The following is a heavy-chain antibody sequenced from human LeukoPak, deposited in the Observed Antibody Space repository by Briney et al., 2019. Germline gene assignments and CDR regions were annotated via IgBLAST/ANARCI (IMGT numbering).Heavy chain of an antibody. CDR1: GFTLSSYA. CDR3: AKDRGAYCGGDCYHYFDY. CDR2: ISGSGGST. J-gene: IGHJ4*02. D-gene: IGHD2-21*02. Sequence: GGSLRLSCEAFGFTLSSYAMGWVRQAPGKGLDWVQAISGSGGSTYYADSVKGRFTISRDNSKNTLYLQMNSLRAEDTAVYYCAKDRGAYCGGDCYHYFDYWGQGTLVTVSS. V-gene: IGHV3-23*01.